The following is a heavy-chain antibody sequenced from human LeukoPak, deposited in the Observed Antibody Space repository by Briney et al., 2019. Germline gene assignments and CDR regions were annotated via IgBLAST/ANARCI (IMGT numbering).Heavy chain of an antibody. Sequence: GESLKTSCKGSGYSFTSYWIGLVRQMPGKGLEWMGIIYPGDSDTRYSPPFEGQVTISADKSISTAYLQWSSLKASETAMYYCARHRGRTIGAFDIWGQGTMVNVSS. J-gene: IGHJ3*02. CDR2: IYPGDSDT. CDR3: ARHRGRTIGAFDI. V-gene: IGHV5-51*01. CDR1: GYSFTSYW. D-gene: IGHD2-2*01.